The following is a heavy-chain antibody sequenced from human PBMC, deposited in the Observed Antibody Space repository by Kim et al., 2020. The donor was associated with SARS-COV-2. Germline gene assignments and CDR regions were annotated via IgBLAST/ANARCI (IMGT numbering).Heavy chain of an antibody. CDR3: NRRGVY. CDR2: NYYSGSN. J-gene: IGHJ4*02. Sequence: SETLSLTCTVSGGSISSKFYYWDWIRQPPGKGLEWIGCNYYSGSNHYNPSLQSLVTIFMATSKNPFSLKVNSATVADAAVYYCNRRGVYWGQGTLDTV. D-gene: IGHD2-8*01. V-gene: IGHV4-39*01. CDR1: GGSISSKFYY.